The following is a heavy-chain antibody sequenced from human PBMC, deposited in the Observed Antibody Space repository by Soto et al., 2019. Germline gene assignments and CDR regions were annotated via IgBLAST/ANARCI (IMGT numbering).Heavy chain of an antibody. D-gene: IGHD4-4*01. J-gene: IGHJ5*02. V-gene: IGHV1-2*02. CDR3: ARKHSLDYIRWGLDP. CDR1: GYSFSDNQ. CDR2: INPKSDDT. Sequence: QVQLVQSGSEVKKPGASVKVSCKASGYSFSDNQIHWLRRAPEQGLEWMGRINPKSDDTNYAQKFQGRVTMTRDTSIDTAYLELTGLTSDDTAIYYCARKHSLDYIRWGLDPWGQGTLVTVSS.